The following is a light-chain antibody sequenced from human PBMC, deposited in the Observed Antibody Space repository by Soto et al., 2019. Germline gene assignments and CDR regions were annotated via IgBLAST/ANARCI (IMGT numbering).Light chain of an antibody. J-gene: IGLJ1*01. Sequence: QSALTQPASVSGSPGQSITISCTGTSSDVGSYNLVSWYQQLPGKAPKVMICEVNKRPSGVSYRFSGSKSGNTASLTISGLQAEDEDDYYCCSSAGTVAYVFGTGTKLTVL. CDR3: CSSAGTVAYV. CDR2: EVN. V-gene: IGLV2-23*02. CDR1: SSDVGSYNL.